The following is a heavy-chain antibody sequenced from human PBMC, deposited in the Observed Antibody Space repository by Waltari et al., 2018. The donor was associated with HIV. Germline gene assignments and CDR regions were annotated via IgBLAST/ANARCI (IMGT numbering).Heavy chain of an antibody. CDR1: GFSVTNYW. CDR2: INIDGRTI. V-gene: IGHV3-74*01. CDR3: SRDTFGEYDF. D-gene: IGHD3-3*01. J-gene: IGHJ4*02. Sequence: EVQLVQSGGGSIKPGGSLRLSCAASGFSVTNYWMHWVRQSPGKGLVWVSRINIDGRTIDYADSVKGRFTISRDSAKNTLSLQMNSLREEDTAVYYCSRDTFGEYDFWGQGALVTVSS.